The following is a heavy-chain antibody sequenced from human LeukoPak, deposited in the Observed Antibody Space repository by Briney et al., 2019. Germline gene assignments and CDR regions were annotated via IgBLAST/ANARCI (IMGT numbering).Heavy chain of an antibody. J-gene: IGHJ6*02. Sequence: PSETLSLTCTVSGGSISSYYWSWIRQPAGKGLEWIGRIYTSGSTNYNPSLKSRVTMSVDTSKNQFSLQLNSVTPEDTAVYYCAREDNSGSYYYYGLDVWGQGTTVTVSS. CDR1: GGSISSYY. D-gene: IGHD1-26*01. CDR2: IYTSGST. V-gene: IGHV4-4*07. CDR3: AREDNSGSYYYYGLDV.